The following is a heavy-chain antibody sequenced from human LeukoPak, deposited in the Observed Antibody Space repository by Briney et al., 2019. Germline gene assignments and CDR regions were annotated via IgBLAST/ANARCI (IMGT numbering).Heavy chain of an antibody. J-gene: IGHJ3*02. CDR2: IYYSGST. CDR1: GGSISSYY. V-gene: IGHV4-59*01. Sequence: PSETLSLTCTVSGGSISSYYWSWIRQPPGKGLEWIGYIYYSGSTNYNPSLKSRVTISVDTSKSQFSLKLSSVTAADTAVYYCATRWELLGKGAFDIWGQGTMVTVSS. D-gene: IGHD1-26*01. CDR3: ATRWELLGKGAFDI.